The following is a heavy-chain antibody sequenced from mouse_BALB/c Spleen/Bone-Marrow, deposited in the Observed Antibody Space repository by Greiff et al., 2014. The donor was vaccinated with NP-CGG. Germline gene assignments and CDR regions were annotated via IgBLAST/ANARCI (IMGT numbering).Heavy chain of an antibody. Sequence: EVKLMESGAELVKPGASVKLSCTASGFNIKDTYMHWVKQRPEQGLEWIGRIDPANGNTKYDPKFQGKATITADISSSTAYLQLSSLTSEDTAVYYCANYYYGSSLFAYWGQGTLVTVSA. CDR3: ANYYYGSSLFAY. D-gene: IGHD1-1*01. J-gene: IGHJ3*01. V-gene: IGHV14-3*02. CDR2: IDPANGNT. CDR1: GFNIKDTY.